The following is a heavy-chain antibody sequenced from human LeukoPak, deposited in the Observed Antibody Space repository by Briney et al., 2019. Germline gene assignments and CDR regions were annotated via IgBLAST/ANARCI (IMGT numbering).Heavy chain of an antibody. Sequence: PSETLSLTCAVYGGSLSGYYWSWIRQPPGKGLEWIGEINHSGSTNYNPSLKSRVTISVDTSKNQFSLKLSSVTAADTAVYYCARARLRWFDPWGQGTLVTVSS. CDR1: GGSLSGYY. CDR2: INHSGST. D-gene: IGHD3-16*01. J-gene: IGHJ5*02. V-gene: IGHV4-34*01. CDR3: ARARLRWFDP.